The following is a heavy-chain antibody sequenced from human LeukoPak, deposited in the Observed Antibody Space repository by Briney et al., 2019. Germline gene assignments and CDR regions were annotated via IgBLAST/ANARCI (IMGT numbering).Heavy chain of an antibody. Sequence: GGTLRLSCAAAGFSLSSYGMSWVRQAPGKGLEWVSAISGSGGSTYYADSVKGRFTISRDNSKNTLYLQMNSLRAEDTAVYYCAKDRDGYKTGDYWGQGTLVTVSS. J-gene: IGHJ4*02. CDR3: AKDRDGYKTGDY. V-gene: IGHV3-23*01. D-gene: IGHD5-24*01. CDR1: GFSLSSYG. CDR2: ISGSGGST.